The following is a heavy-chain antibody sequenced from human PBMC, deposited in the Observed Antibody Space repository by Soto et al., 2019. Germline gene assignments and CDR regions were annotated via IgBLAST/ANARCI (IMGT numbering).Heavy chain of an antibody. CDR1: GGSFSGYY. CDR2: INHSGST. V-gene: IGHV4-34*01. D-gene: IGHD2-8*01. J-gene: IGHJ4*02. Sequence: PSETLSLNCAVYGGSFSGYYWSWIRKPPGKGLEWIGEINHSGSTNYNPSLKSRVTISVDTSKNQFSLKLTSVTAADTAVYYCARSHYTYGLLIDYWGPGTLVTVSS. CDR3: ARSHYTYGLLIDY.